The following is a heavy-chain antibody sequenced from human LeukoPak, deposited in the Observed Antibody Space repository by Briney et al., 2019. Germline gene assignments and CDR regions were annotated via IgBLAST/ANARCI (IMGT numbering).Heavy chain of an antibody. J-gene: IGHJ4*02. D-gene: IGHD1-26*01. CDR1: GFTFSTYW. CDR3: ARDVVGSLDY. Sequence: GGSLRLSCAASGFTFSTYWMAWGRQALGKGLEWVANIKGDESARHQADSVKGRFTISRDNTQNSVYLQMNNLRADDTAVYYCARDVVGSLDYWGQGTLVTVSS. V-gene: IGHV3-7*01. CDR2: IKGDESAR.